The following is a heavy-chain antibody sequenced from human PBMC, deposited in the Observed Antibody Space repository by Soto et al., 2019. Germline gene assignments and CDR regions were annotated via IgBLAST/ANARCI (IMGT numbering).Heavy chain of an antibody. CDR2: IYDSGNT. CDR3: ARSYCSSTTCYNWFDP. J-gene: IGHJ5*02. D-gene: IGHD2-2*01. V-gene: IGHV4-39*01. Sequence: LSLTCTVSGGSISTSSYHWGWIRQPPGKGLEWIANIYDSGNTYNNPSLKSRVTISVDTSKNQFSLKLTSVTAADTAIYYCARSYCSSTTCYNWFDPWGQGTLVTVSS. CDR1: GGSISTSSYH.